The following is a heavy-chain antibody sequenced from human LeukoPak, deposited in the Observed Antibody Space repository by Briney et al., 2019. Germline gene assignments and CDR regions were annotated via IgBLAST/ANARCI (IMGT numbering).Heavy chain of an antibody. J-gene: IGHJ4*02. CDR3: AKDPLVGYCSGSSCNSR. Sequence: GGSLRLSCAASGFTFSTYAMSWVRQAPGKGLEWVSTISGSGGNTYYADSVKGRFTISRDNSKNTLYLQMNSLRAEDTAIYYCAKDPLVGYCSGSSCNSRWGQGTLVTVSS. V-gene: IGHV3-23*01. CDR2: ISGSGGNT. D-gene: IGHD2-15*01. CDR1: GFTFSTYA.